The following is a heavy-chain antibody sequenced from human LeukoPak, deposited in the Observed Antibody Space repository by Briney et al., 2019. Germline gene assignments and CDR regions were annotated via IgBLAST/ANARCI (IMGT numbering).Heavy chain of an antibody. D-gene: IGHD4-17*01. Sequence: PGGSLRLSCAASGFTFSSYAMHWVRQAPGKGLEWVGVISYDGSYKYYADSVKGRFTISRDNSKNTLYLQMNSLRAEDTAVYYCAREKPKGDYVMDYWGQGTLDTVSS. CDR3: AREKPKGDYVMDY. J-gene: IGHJ4*02. CDR2: ISYDGSYK. CDR1: GFTFSSYA. V-gene: IGHV3-30*04.